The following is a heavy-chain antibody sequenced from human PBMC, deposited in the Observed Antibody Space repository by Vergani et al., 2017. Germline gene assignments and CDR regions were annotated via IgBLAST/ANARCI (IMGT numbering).Heavy chain of an antibody. CDR1: GGSISGTNW. CDR3: ARASDPEGYCSSTSCYDAFDI. V-gene: IGHV4-4*03. CDR2: IYHSGST. J-gene: IGHJ3*02. Sequence: QVQLQESGPGLVKPPGTLSLTCAVSGGSISGTNWWSWVRQSPGKGLEWIGEIYHSGSTNYNPSLKSRVTISVDKSKNQFSLKLSSVTAADTAVYYCARASDPEGYCSSTSCYDAFDIWGQGTMVTVSS. D-gene: IGHD2-2*01.